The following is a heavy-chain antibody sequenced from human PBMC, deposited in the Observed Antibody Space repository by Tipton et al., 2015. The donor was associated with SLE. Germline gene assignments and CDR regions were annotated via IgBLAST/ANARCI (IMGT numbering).Heavy chain of an antibody. Sequence: LSLTCTVSGGSISSYYWSWIRQPPGKGLEWIGYIYYSGSTNYNPSLKSRVTISVDTSKNQFSLKLSSVTAAGTAVYYCARAVAGYFDYWGQGTLVTVSS. CDR1: GGSISSYY. V-gene: IGHV4-59*01. CDR2: IYYSGST. CDR3: ARAVAGYFDY. D-gene: IGHD6-19*01. J-gene: IGHJ4*02.